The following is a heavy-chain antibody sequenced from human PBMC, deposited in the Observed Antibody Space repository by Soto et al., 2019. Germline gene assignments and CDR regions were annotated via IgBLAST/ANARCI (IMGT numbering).Heavy chain of an antibody. D-gene: IGHD5-18*01. CDR1: GYTFTSYA. Sequence: QVQLVQSGAEVKKPGASVKVSCKASGYTFTSYAMHWVRQAPGQRLEWMGWINAGNGNTNYSQKFQGSVTITTDTSASTAYMELSSLRSAYTAVYYCARALIGYLHYFDSWGQGPLVTVSS. CDR3: ARALIGYLHYFDS. J-gene: IGHJ4*02. V-gene: IGHV1-3*01. CDR2: INAGNGNT.